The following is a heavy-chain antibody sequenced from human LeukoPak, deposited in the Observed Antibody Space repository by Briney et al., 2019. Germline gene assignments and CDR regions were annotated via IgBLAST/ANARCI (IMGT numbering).Heavy chain of an antibody. D-gene: IGHD3-10*01. CDR3: AKGSRRHMVRGVKTPYYYYMDV. Sequence: GGSLRLSCAASGFTFSSYAMSWVRQAPGKGLEWVSAISGSGGSTYYADSVKGRFTISRDNSKNTLYLQMKSLRAEDTAVYYCAKGSRRHMVRGVKTPYYYYMDVWGKGTTVTISS. J-gene: IGHJ6*03. CDR2: ISGSGGST. V-gene: IGHV3-23*01. CDR1: GFTFSSYA.